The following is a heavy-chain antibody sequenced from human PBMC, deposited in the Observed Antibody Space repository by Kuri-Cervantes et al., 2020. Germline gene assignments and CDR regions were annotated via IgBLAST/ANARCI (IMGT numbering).Heavy chain of an antibody. CDR2: ISWDGGST. Sequence: GESLKISCAASGFTFDDYTMHWVRQAPGKGLEWVSLISWDGGSTYYADSVKGRFTISRDNAKNSLYLQMNSLRAEDTALYYCATGGWGSRDYYYYYGMDVWGQGTTVTVSS. CDR1: GFTFDDYT. CDR3: ATGGWGSRDYYYYYGMDV. J-gene: IGHJ6*02. V-gene: IGHV3-43*01. D-gene: IGHD3-16*01.